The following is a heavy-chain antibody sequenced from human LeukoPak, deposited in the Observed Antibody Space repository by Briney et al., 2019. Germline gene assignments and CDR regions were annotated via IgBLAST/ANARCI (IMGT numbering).Heavy chain of an antibody. V-gene: IGHV4-34*01. CDR1: GGSFSGYY. Sequence: SETLSLTCAVYGGSFSGYYWSWIRQPPGKGLEWIGEINHSGSTNYNPSLKSRVTISVDTSKDQLSLKLSSVTAADTAVYYCARVVDPGGYYYFYYMDVWGKGTTVTVSS. CDR3: ARVVDPGGYYYFYYMDV. D-gene: IGHD3-16*01. CDR2: INHSGST. J-gene: IGHJ6*03.